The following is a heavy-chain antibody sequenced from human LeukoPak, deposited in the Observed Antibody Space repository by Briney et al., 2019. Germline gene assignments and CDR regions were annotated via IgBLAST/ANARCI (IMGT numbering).Heavy chain of an antibody. CDR2: INHSGST. CDR3: ARGPGIGYCSSTSCYVDY. Sequence: PSETLSLTCAVYGGSFSGYYWSWVRQPPGKGLEWIGEINHSGSTNYNPSLKSRVTISVDTSKNQFSLKLSSVTAADTAVYYCARGPGIGYCSSTSCYVDYWGQGTLVTVSS. CDR1: GGSFSGYY. J-gene: IGHJ4*02. V-gene: IGHV4-34*01. D-gene: IGHD2-2*01.